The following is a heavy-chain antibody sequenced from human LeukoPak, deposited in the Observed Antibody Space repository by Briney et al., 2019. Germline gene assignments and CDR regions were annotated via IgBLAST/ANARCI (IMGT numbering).Heavy chain of an antibody. J-gene: IGHJ4*02. Sequence: GGSLRLSCAASGFTFSRYWMNWVRQAPGKGLEWVANIREDGSEKYYVDSVKGRFTISRDNTNNLLYLEMSSLRAEDTAVYYCGVVYWGQGTLVTVSS. V-gene: IGHV3-7*01. CDR3: GVVY. CDR2: IREDGSEK. CDR1: GFTFSRYW.